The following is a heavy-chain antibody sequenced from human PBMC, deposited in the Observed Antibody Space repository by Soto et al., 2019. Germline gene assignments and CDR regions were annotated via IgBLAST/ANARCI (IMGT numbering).Heavy chain of an antibody. V-gene: IGHV3-30*18. CDR1: GFTFSSYG. D-gene: IGHD1-7*01. J-gene: IGHJ6*02. Sequence: PGGSLRLSCAASGFTFSSYGMHWVRQAPGKGLEWVAVISYDGSNKYYADSVKGRFTISRDNSKNTLYLQMNSLRAEDTAVYYCAKDRELLVYYYYGMDVWGQGTTVTVSS. CDR2: ISYDGSNK. CDR3: AKDRELLVYYYYGMDV.